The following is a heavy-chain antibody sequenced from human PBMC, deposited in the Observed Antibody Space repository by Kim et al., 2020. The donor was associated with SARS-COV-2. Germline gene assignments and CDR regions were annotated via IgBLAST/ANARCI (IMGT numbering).Heavy chain of an antibody. D-gene: IGHD3-10*01. CDR2: YSRST. V-gene: IGHV4-59*09. J-gene: IGHJ4*02. Sequence: YSRSTNYHPSLRSRLTITVDTSKIQFSLQLSSVTAADTAVYFCARGYFAAYWGQGTLVTVSS. CDR3: ARGYFAAY.